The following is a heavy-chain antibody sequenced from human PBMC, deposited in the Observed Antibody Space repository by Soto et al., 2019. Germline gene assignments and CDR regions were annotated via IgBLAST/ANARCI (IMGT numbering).Heavy chain of an antibody. Sequence: PSETLSLTCTVSGGSISSGDYYWSWIRQPPGRGLEWIGYIYYSGSTYYNPSLKSRVTISVDTSKNQFSLKLSSVTAADTAVYYCARVNPNSSGSERFDYWGQETLVTVSS. CDR1: GGSISSGDYY. V-gene: IGHV4-30-4*01. D-gene: IGHD3-22*01. J-gene: IGHJ4*02. CDR3: ARVNPNSSGSERFDY. CDR2: IYYSGST.